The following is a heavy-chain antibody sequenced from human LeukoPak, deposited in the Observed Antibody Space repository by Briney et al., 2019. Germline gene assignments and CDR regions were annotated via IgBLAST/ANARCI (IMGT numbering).Heavy chain of an antibody. Sequence: SETLSLTCTVSGASINTYFWSWFRQLAGKGLEWIGRIHASGTTNYNPSLKSRVSMSIDVSKNQFSLRLISVTAADTAVYYCARGRGKQWPPDWGQGTLVTVSS. V-gene: IGHV4-4*07. CDR1: GASINTYF. J-gene: IGHJ4*02. CDR2: IHASGTT. CDR3: ARGRGKQWPPD. D-gene: IGHD6-19*01.